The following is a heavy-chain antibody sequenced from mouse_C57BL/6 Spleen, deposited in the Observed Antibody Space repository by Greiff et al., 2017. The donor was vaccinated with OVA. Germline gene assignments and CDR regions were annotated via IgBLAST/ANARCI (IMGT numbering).Heavy chain of an antibody. CDR1: GFNIKDDY. CDR2: IDPENGDT. Sequence: DVQLQESGAELVRPGASVKLSCTASGFNIKDDYMHWVKQRPEQGLEWIGWIDPENGDTEYASKFQGKATITADTSSNTAYLQLSSLTSEDTAVYYCTRSTKRFAYWGQGTLVTVSA. J-gene: IGHJ3*01. V-gene: IGHV14-4*01. CDR3: TRSTKRFAY. D-gene: IGHD2-1*01.